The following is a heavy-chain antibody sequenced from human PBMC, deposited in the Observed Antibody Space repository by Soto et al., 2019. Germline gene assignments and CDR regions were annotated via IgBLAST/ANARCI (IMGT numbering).Heavy chain of an antibody. CDR3: ARGRRLRVLEWLLPYYFAY. J-gene: IGHJ4*02. Sequence: QVQLQQWGAGLLKPSETLSLTCAVYGGSFSGYYWSWIRQPPGKWLEWIGEITHSGSTNYNPSLTIRDTISVDTSKNQFSLKLSSVTAADTAVYYCARGRRLRVLEWLLPYYFAYWGQGTLVTVS. CDR1: GGSFSGYY. D-gene: IGHD3-3*01. V-gene: IGHV4-34*01. CDR2: ITHSGST.